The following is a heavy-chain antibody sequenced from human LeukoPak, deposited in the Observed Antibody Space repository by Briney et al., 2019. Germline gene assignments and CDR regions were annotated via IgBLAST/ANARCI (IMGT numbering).Heavy chain of an antibody. V-gene: IGHV1-46*01. D-gene: IGHD1-26*01. CDR1: GYTFTSYF. J-gene: IGHJ5*02. CDR2: INPSDDST. Sequence: GASVKVSCKASGYTFTSYFMHWVRQAPGQGLEWMGIINPSDDSTSYAQKFQGRVTMTRDMSTSTDYMELSSLRSEDTAIYYCARDNSVGDNAWWFDPWGQGTLVTVSS. CDR3: ARDNSVGDNAWWFDP.